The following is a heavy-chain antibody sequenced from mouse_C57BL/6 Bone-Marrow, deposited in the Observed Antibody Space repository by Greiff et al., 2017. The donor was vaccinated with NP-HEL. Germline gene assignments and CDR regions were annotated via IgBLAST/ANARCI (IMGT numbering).Heavy chain of an antibody. V-gene: IGHV1-9*01. CDR2: ILPGSGST. CDR3: ARKGVVATDYYAMDY. Sequence: VQLVESGAELMKPGASVTLSCKATGYTFTGYWIEWVKQRPGHGLEWIGAILPGSGSTNYNEKFKGKATFTADTSSNTAYMQLSSLTTDDAAIYYCARKGVVATDYYAMDYWGQGTSVTVSS. CDR1: GYTFTGYW. J-gene: IGHJ4*01. D-gene: IGHD1-1*01.